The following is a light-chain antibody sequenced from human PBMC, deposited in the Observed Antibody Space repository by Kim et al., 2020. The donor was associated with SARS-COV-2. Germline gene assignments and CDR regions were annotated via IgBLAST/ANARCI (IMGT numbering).Light chain of an antibody. CDR2: GAS. Sequence: DIVMTQSPDSLAVSLGERTTITCKSSQSVIYNSHSQLAWYQHKPGQPPKLLIQGASARESGVPDRFTGSGSGTDFTLTISNLQAEDVAVYYCQQFYTIPITFGQGTRLEIK. CDR1: QSVIYNSHSQ. V-gene: IGKV4-1*01. CDR3: QQFYTIPIT. J-gene: IGKJ5*01.